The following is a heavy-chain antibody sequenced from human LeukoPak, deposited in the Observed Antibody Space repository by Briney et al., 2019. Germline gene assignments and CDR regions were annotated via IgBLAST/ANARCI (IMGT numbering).Heavy chain of an antibody. Sequence: ASVKVSCKASGYTFTEHPMHWVRQAPGQGLEWVGDINPYSGNTNYAHHFQGRVTMTLDTSINVAYLEVRRLKVNDTAMYYCARGSRVGATFADWGQGTLVIVSS. CDR2: INPYSGNT. D-gene: IGHD1-26*01. CDR1: GYTFTEHP. V-gene: IGHV1-2*07. CDR3: ARGSRVGATFAD. J-gene: IGHJ4*02.